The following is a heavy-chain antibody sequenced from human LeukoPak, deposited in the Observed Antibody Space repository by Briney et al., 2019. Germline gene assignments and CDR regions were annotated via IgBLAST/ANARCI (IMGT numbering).Heavy chain of an antibody. Sequence: PSETLSLTCTVSGGSISSSSYYWGWIRQPPGKGLEWIGSIYYSGSTYYNPSLKSRVTISVDTSKNQFSLKLSSVTAADTAVYYCATRASFFTIFGVGYWGQGTLVTVSS. CDR3: ATRASFFTIFGVGY. J-gene: IGHJ4*02. D-gene: IGHD3-3*01. V-gene: IGHV4-39*01. CDR1: GGSISSSSYY. CDR2: IYYSGST.